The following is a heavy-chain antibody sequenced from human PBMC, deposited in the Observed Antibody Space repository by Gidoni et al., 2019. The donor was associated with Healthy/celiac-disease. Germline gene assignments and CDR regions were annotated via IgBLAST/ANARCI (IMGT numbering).Heavy chain of an antibody. CDR1: GFTFSSYS. Sequence: VQLVESGGGLVKPGGSLRLSCAASGFTFSSYSMNWVRQAPGKGLEWVSSISSSSSYIYYADSVKGRFTISRDNAKNSLYLQMNSLRAEDTAVYYCARDSGGSGWYWMEFDYWGQGTLVTVSS. J-gene: IGHJ4*02. CDR3: ARDSGGSGWYWMEFDY. CDR2: ISSSSSYI. V-gene: IGHV3-21*01. D-gene: IGHD6-19*01.